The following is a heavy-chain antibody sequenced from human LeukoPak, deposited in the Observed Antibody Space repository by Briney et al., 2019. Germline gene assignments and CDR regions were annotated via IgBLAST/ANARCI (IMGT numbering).Heavy chain of an antibody. J-gene: IGHJ5*02. V-gene: IGHV3-20*01. Sequence: GGSLRLSCAASGFTFDDYGMSWVRQAPGKGLEWVSGINWNGGSTGYADSVKGRFTISRDNAKNSLYLQMNSLRAEDTALYHCARGLGIAAAGTIWFDPWGQGTLVTISS. CDR3: ARGLGIAAAGTIWFDP. CDR1: GFTFDDYG. D-gene: IGHD6-13*01. CDR2: INWNGGST.